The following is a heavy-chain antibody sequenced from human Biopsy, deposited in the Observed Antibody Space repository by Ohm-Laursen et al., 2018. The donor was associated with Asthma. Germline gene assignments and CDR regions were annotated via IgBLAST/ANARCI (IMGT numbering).Heavy chain of an antibody. D-gene: IGHD3-22*01. J-gene: IGHJ4*02. Sequence: TLSLTCPVSYGSITSGGYYWTWIRQHPGKGLEWIGFIYYSGSTYYNPSLKSRASISIDTSKNQFSLKLSSVTAADTAVYYCAGAQDYYDSRGYYRSFDYWGQGTLVTVSS. CDR2: IYYSGST. V-gene: IGHV4-31*03. CDR1: YGSITSGGYY. CDR3: AGAQDYYDSRGYYRSFDY.